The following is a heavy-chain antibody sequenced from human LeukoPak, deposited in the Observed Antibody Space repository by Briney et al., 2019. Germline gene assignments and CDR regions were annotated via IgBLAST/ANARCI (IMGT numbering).Heavy chain of an antibody. CDR2: LGGSGGST. CDR3: AKEELLWFGESLSPLT. V-gene: IGHV3-23*01. D-gene: IGHD3-10*01. Sequence: PGGSLRLSCAASAFTFSSFAMSWVRQAPGKGLEWVSTLGGSGGSTFYADSVKGRFTISRDNSKNTLYLQMNSLRAEDTAVYYCAKEELLWFGESLSPLTWGQGTLVTVSS. J-gene: IGHJ5*02. CDR1: AFTFSSFA.